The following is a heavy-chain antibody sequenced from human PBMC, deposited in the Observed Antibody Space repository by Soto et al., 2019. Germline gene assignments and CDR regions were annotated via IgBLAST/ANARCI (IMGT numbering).Heavy chain of an antibody. D-gene: IGHD6-13*01. V-gene: IGHV3-43*01. Sequence: GGSLRLSCAASGFTFDDYTMHWVRQAPGKGLEWVSLISWDGGSTYYADSVKGRFTISRDNSKNSLYLQMNSLRTEDTALYYCAKDMGAAAGTEGADYWGQGTLVTVSS. J-gene: IGHJ4*02. CDR1: GFTFDDYT. CDR3: AKDMGAAAGTEGADY. CDR2: ISWDGGST.